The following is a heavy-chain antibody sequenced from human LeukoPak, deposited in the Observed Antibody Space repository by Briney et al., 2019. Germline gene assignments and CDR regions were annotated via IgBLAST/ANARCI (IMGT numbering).Heavy chain of an antibody. CDR3: AAVTMIVEGRAWFDP. Sequence: SETLSLTCTDSGGSISSYYWTWIRQPPGKGLEWIGYIYYSGSTNYNPSLKSRVTISVDTSKNQLSLKLRSVTAADTAVYYCAAVTMIVEGRAWFDPWGQGTLVTVSS. CDR2: IYYSGST. CDR1: GGSISSYY. D-gene: IGHD3-22*01. J-gene: IGHJ5*02. V-gene: IGHV4-59*01.